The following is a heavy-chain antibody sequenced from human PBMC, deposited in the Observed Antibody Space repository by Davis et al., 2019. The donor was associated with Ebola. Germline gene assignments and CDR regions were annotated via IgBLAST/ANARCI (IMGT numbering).Heavy chain of an antibody. Sequence: GESLKISCAASGFTFSRYWMSWVRQAPGKGLEWVANIKEDGSEKYYVDSVEGRFTISRDNAKNSLYLQMNSLRAEDTAVYYCARGPSTGNSFSYWGQGTLVTVSS. D-gene: IGHD6-13*01. CDR3: ARGPSTGNSFSY. CDR2: IKEDGSEK. J-gene: IGHJ4*02. V-gene: IGHV3-7*01. CDR1: GFTFSRYW.